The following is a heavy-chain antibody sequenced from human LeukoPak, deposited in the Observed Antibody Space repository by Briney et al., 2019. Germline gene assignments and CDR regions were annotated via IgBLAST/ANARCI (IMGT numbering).Heavy chain of an antibody. D-gene: IGHD3-3*01. CDR1: GYTFTSYA. V-gene: IGHV1-3*01. Sequence: ASVTVSCTASGYTFTSYAMHWVRQAPGQRLEWMGWINAGNGNTKYSQKFQGRVTITRDTSASTAYMELSSLRSEDTAVYYCARGGGRFYYFDYWGQGTLVTVSS. CDR2: INAGNGNT. CDR3: ARGGGRFYYFDY. J-gene: IGHJ4*02.